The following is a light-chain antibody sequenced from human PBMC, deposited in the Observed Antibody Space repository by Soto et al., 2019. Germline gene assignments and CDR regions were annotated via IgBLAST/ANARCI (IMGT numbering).Light chain of an antibody. Sequence: EIVITQSPATMSVSPGERSTLSCRASQSVRSNLAWYQQKPGQAPRLLIYGASTRATGIPARFSGSGSGTEFTLTVSSLQSEDFAVYYCQQYNNWPPITFGQGTRREIK. CDR1: QSVRSN. CDR3: QQYNNWPPIT. CDR2: GAS. V-gene: IGKV3-15*01. J-gene: IGKJ5*01.